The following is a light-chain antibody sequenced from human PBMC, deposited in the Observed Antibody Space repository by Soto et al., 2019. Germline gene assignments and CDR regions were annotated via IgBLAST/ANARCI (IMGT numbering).Light chain of an antibody. CDR1: QSVSSSY. CDR2: DAS. J-gene: IGKJ4*01. Sequence: EIVLTQSPGTLSLPPGERATLSCRASQSVSSSYLAWYQQKPGQAPRLLIYDASSRATGIPDRFSGGGSGTDFTLTISRLEPEDFAIYYCQQYHTWPITFGGGTKVDIK. CDR3: QQYHTWPIT. V-gene: IGKV3-20*01.